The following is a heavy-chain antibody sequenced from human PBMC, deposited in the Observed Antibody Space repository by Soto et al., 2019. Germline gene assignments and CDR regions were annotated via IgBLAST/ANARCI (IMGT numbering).Heavy chain of an antibody. CDR1: GFTFSSYA. Sequence: PGGSVRLSCAASGFTFSSYAMSWVRQAPGKGLEWVSAISGSGGSTYYADSVKGRFTISRDNSKNTLYLQMNSLRAEDTAVYYCAKCPEITENYYYYGMDVWGQGTTVTVSS. V-gene: IGHV3-23*01. CDR2: ISGSGGST. CDR3: AKCPEITENYYYYGMDV. D-gene: IGHD3-10*01. J-gene: IGHJ6*02.